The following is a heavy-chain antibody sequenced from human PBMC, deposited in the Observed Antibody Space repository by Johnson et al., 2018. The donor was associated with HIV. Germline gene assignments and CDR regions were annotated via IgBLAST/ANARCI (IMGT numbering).Heavy chain of an antibody. CDR1: GFTFSSYA. CDR3: AIDFGSGDLSYETVDAFDF. Sequence: QVQLVESGGGVVQPGRSLRLSCAASGFTFSSYAMHWVRQAPGKGLEWVAVISYGGNKQYYVDSVEGRFTISRDNSKDTLYLQMNNLTIEDTAVYSCAIDFGSGDLSYETVDAFDFWGPGTLVTVSS. D-gene: IGHD3-16*02. CDR2: ISYGGNKQ. J-gene: IGHJ3*01. V-gene: IGHV3-30-3*01.